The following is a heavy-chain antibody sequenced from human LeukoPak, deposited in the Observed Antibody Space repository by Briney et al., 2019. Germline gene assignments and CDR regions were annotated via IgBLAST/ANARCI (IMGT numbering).Heavy chain of an antibody. CDR2: IIPIFGTA. D-gene: IGHD3-10*01. CDR3: ARVDYYGSGSYYYNWFDP. Sequence: SVKVSCKASGGTFSSYAINWVRQAPGQGLEWMGGIIPIFGTANYAQKFQGRVTITADESTSTAYMELSSLRSEDTAVYYCARVDYYGSGSYYYNWFDPWGQGTLVTVSS. CDR1: GGTFSSYA. V-gene: IGHV1-69*13. J-gene: IGHJ5*02.